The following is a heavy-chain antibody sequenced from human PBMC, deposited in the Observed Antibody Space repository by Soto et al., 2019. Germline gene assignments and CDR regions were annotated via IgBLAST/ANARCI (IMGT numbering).Heavy chain of an antibody. V-gene: IGHV3-30*18. CDR2: ISYDGSNK. CDR3: AKDPGNDFXSGYYTLRHYYYYGMDV. J-gene: IGHJ6*02. CDR1: GFTFSSYG. Sequence: HPGGSLRLSCAAPGFTFSSYGMHWVRQAPGKGLEWVAVISYDGSNKYYADSVKGRFTISRDNSKNTLYLQMNSLRAEDTAVYYCAKDPGNDFXSGYYTLRHYYYYGMDVWGQGTTVTVSS. D-gene: IGHD3-3*01.